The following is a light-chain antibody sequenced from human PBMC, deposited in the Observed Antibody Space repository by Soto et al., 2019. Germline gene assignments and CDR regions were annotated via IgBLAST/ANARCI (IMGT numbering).Light chain of an antibody. CDR2: AAS. J-gene: IGKJ4*01. CDR1: QSISSY. Sequence: IQMTQSPSSLSASLGDRVTITCRASQSISSYLNWYQQKPGKAPKLLIYAASSLQSGVPSRFSGSGSGTDFTLTISSLQPEDFATYFCLQDDDYPVNFGGATKVDIK. CDR3: LQDDDYPVN. V-gene: IGKV1-6*01.